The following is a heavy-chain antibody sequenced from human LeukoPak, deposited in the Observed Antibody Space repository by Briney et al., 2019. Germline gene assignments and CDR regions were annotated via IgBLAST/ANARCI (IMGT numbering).Heavy chain of an antibody. D-gene: IGHD6-13*01. Sequence: PGRSLRLSCAGAGLSFSSYGMHWVRQAPGKGLEWVAVVSDDGSDKYYADPVKGRFTISRDNSKNTLYLQMNSLRGEDTAVYYCAKDGPYTSSFDYWGQGTLVTVSS. CDR1: GLSFSSYG. CDR2: VSDDGSDK. V-gene: IGHV3-30*18. CDR3: AKDGPYTSSFDY. J-gene: IGHJ4*02.